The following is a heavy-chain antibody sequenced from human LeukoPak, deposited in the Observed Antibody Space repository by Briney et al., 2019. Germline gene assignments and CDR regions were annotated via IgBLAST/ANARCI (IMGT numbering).Heavy chain of an antibody. D-gene: IGHD3-22*01. J-gene: IGHJ4*02. CDR1: GYTFTSYG. CDR3: ARDIGGYVDY. Sequence: ASVKVSCKASGYTFTSYGISWVRQAPGQGLEWMGIINPSGGSTSYAQKFQGRVTMTRDTSTSTVYMELSSLRSEDTAVYYCARDIGGYVDYWGQGTLVTVSS. CDR2: INPSGGST. V-gene: IGHV1-46*01.